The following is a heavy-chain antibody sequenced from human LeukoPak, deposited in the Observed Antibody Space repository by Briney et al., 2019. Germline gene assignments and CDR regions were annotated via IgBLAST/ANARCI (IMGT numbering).Heavy chain of an antibody. CDR3: VKHYMGSSYNRAVDY. V-gene: IGHV4-39*01. CDR1: GGSIGSNNYY. CDR2: IYYSGYT. J-gene: IGHJ4*02. D-gene: IGHD3-10*01. Sequence: NPSETLSLTCTVSGGSIGSNNYYWGWIRQPPGKGLEWIGSIYYSGYTYYNPSLKSRVTISVDTSKNQFSLKLSSVTAADTAVYYCVKHYMGSSYNRAVDYWGQGTLVTVSS.